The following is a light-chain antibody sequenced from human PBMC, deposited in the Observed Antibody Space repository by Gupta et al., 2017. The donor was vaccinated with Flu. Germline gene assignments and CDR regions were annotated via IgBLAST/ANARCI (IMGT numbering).Light chain of an antibody. CDR2: EVI. CDR1: SNDVGGYNF. J-gene: IGLJ2*01. Sequence: SALIQPASSAAFPGQSITIHCCASSNDVGGYNFVSWYQQHPGKAPKLMSYEVIDRPSGVSNRFSGSKSGNTASLTISGLQADDEADYYCSSKRSSSALAIFGGGTRLTVL. V-gene: IGLV2-14*01. CDR3: SSKRSSSALAI.